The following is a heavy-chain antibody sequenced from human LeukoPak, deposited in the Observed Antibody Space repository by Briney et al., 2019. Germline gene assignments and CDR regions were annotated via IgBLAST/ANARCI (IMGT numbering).Heavy chain of an antibody. V-gene: IGHV4-59*12. CDR2: IYYSGST. D-gene: IGHD3-22*01. CDR1: GGSISSYY. Sequence: SETLSLTCTVSGGSISSYYWSWIRQPPGKGLEWIGYIYYSGSTNYNPSLKSRVTISVDTSKNQFSLKLSSVTAADTAVYYCARALTPSYYYDSSGYYYWGQGTLVTVSS. CDR3: ARALTPSYYYDSSGYYY. J-gene: IGHJ4*02.